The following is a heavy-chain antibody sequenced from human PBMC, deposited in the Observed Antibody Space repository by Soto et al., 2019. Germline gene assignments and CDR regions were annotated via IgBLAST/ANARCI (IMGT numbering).Heavy chain of an antibody. CDR3: TRALSGSYDS. CDR1: GYSVSSKSAT. V-gene: IGHV6-1*01. J-gene: IGHJ5*01. CDR2: TYYRSKWST. Sequence: SQNLSLTCAISGYSVSSKSATWNWIRQSPSRGLEWLGRTYYRSKWSTDYAVSVNNRITINPDTSKNQFSLQLNSVTPEDTAMYYCTRALSGSYDSWGQGTLVTVSS. D-gene: IGHD1-26*01.